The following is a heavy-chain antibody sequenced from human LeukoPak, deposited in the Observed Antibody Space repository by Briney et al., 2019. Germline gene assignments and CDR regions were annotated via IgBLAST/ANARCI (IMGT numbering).Heavy chain of an antibody. CDR1: GFTFSSYS. J-gene: IGHJ5*02. CDR3: ARTTMIVVALHH. Sequence: GGSLRLSCAASGFTFSSYSMNWVRQAPGKGLEWVSGIYSGGSTYYADSVKGRFTISRDNSKNTLYLQMNSLRAEDTAVYYCARTTMIVVALHHWGQGTLVTVSS. V-gene: IGHV3-66*01. D-gene: IGHD3-22*01. CDR2: IYSGGST.